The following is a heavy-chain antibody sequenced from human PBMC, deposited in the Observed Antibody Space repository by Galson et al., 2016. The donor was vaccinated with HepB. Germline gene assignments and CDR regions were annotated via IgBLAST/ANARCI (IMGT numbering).Heavy chain of an antibody. CDR2: ISAYNGKI. J-gene: IGHJ4*02. CDR3: ARYSAATAYSDI. Sequence: SVKVSCKASGYIFTNYGISWVRQAPGRGLEWMGWISAYNGKISYAHNFQARVTMTTDASTSTPYMELRSLRSDDTAVYFCARYSAATAYSDIWGQGTLVTVSS. D-gene: IGHD6-25*01. V-gene: IGHV1-18*01. CDR1: GYIFTNYG.